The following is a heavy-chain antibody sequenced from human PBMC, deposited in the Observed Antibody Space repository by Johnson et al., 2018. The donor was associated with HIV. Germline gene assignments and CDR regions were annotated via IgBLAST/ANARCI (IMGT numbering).Heavy chain of an antibody. Sequence: DSHISSSGSTIYYADSVKGRFTISRDNAKNSLYLQMNSLRAEDTAVYYCARDPFTPAGSDAFDIWGQGTMVTVSS. CDR2: ISSSGSTI. V-gene: IGHV3-11*04. J-gene: IGHJ3*02. D-gene: IGHD2-15*01. CDR3: ARDPFTPAGSDAFDI.